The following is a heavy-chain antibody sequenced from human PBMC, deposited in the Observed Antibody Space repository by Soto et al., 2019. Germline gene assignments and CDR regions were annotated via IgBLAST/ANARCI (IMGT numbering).Heavy chain of an antibody. CDR3: AKDRNRWLRFDLGY. J-gene: IGHJ4*02. CDR1: GFTFSSYA. D-gene: IGHD5-12*01. CDR2: ITGSAGST. V-gene: IGHV3-23*01. Sequence: EVQLLESGGGLVQPGGSLRLSCAASGFTFSSYAMSWVRQAPGKGLEWVSSITGSAGSTYYADSVKGRFTISSDNSKYTLYLQMNSLRAEDTAVYYCAKDRNRWLRFDLGYWGQGTLVTVSS.